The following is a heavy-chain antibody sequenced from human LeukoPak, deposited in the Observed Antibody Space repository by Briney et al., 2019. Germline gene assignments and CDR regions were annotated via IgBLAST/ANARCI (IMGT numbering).Heavy chain of an antibody. CDR1: GGSFSGYY. CDR3: ARERVFYYDSSGYWFDP. D-gene: IGHD3-22*01. V-gene: IGHV4-34*01. J-gene: IGHJ5*02. Sequence: SETLSLTCAVYGGSFSGYYWSWIRQPPGKGLEWIGETNHSGSTNYNPSLKSRVTISVDTSKNQFSLKLSSVTAADTAVYYCARERVFYYDSSGYWFDPWGQGTLVTVSS. CDR2: TNHSGST.